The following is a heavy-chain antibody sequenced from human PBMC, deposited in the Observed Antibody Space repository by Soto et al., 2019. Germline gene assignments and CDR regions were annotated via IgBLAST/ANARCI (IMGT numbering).Heavy chain of an antibody. CDR3: ARGSGLWFGELWNYYGMDV. V-gene: IGHV3-30-3*01. D-gene: IGHD3-10*01. CDR2: ISYDGSNK. J-gene: IGHJ6*02. CDR1: GFTFSSYA. Sequence: GGSLRLSCAASGFTFSSYAMRWVRQAPGKGLEWVAVISYDGSNKYYADSVKGRFTISRDNSKNTLYLQMNSLRAEDTAVYYCARGSGLWFGELWNYYGMDVWGQGTTVTVPS.